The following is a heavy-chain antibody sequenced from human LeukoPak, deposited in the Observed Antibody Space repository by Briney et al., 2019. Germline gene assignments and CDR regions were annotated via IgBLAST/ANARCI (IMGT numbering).Heavy chain of an antibody. CDR2: ISGSGETT. CDR3: AKGLDWFDP. V-gene: IGHV3-23*01. J-gene: IGHJ5*02. CDR1: GIHFSTSG. Sequence: GGSLRLSCAASGIHFSTSGMSWVRQAPGEGLEWVSGISGSGETTYYADSVKGRFTISGDNSNSTLFLHMSSLKVEDTAIYYCAKGLDWFDPWGQGTLVTVSS. D-gene: IGHD3/OR15-3a*01.